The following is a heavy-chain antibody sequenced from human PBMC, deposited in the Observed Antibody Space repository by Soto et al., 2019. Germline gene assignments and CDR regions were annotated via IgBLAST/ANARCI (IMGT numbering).Heavy chain of an antibody. Sequence: EVQLVGSGGGLVQPGGSLRLSCVASGFTFRTYWMTWVRQAPGKGLEWVANIKQDGSEKYYVDSVRGRLAISRDNAKDSLYRQMNSLTVEDTAVYYCARDGLYCTYANCRGDAYDVWDQGTMVTVSS. J-gene: IGHJ3*01. CDR3: ARDGLYCTYANCRGDAYDV. CDR2: IKQDGSEK. V-gene: IGHV3-7*04. D-gene: IGHD2-8*01. CDR1: GFTFRTYW.